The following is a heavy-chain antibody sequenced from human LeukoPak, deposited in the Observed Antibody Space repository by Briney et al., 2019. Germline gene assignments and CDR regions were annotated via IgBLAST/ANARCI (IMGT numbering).Heavy chain of an antibody. Sequence: PGGSLRLSCAASGFIFNNYAIHWVRQAPGKGLEWVAIISYDGNKKYYADSVKGRFTISRDNSKNTLYLQMNSLRAEDPAVYYCARDSGVVVAATTNFDYWGQGTLVTVSS. J-gene: IGHJ4*02. CDR1: GFIFNNYA. CDR3: ARDSGVVVAATTNFDY. CDR2: ISYDGNKK. D-gene: IGHD2-15*01. V-gene: IGHV3-30-3*01.